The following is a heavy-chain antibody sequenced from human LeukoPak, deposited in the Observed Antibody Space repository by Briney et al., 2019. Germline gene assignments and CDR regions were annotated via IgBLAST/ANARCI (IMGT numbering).Heavy chain of an antibody. Sequence: GGSLRLSCAASGFTFSSYGMSWVRQAPGKGLEWVSAISGSGGSTYYADSVKGRFTISRDNSKNTLYLQMNSLRAEDTAVYYCAKDQSTHYYGSGALMFDPWGQGTLVTVSS. D-gene: IGHD3-10*01. CDR1: GFTFSSYG. CDR3: AKDQSTHYYGSGALMFDP. J-gene: IGHJ5*02. CDR2: ISGSGGST. V-gene: IGHV3-23*01.